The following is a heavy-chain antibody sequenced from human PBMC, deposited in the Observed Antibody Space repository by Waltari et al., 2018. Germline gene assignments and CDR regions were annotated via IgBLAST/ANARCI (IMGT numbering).Heavy chain of an antibody. J-gene: IGHJ5*02. Sequence: EVQLVESGGALVQPGGCLRLSCAASGFPFSHYWMHWVRQAPGKGLVWVSRINGDGGSTSYADSVKGRFTISRDNAKNTLYLQMNSLRAEDTAVYYCTRTRYCSTTSCQVDWFDPWGQGTLVTVSS. CDR3: TRTRYCSTTSCQVDWFDP. D-gene: IGHD2-2*01. CDR2: INGDGGST. V-gene: IGHV3-74*01. CDR1: GFPFSHYW.